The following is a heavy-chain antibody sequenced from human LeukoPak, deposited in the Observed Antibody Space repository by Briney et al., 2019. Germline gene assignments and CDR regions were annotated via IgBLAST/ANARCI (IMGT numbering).Heavy chain of an antibody. V-gene: IGHV4-4*07. Sequence: SETLSLTCTVSGGSISSYYWSWIRQPAGKGLEWIGRIYTSGSTNYNPSLKSRVTMSVDTSKNQFSLKLSSVTAADTAVYYCARDPEPPVRITIFGADPHWFDPWGQGTLVTVSS. CDR2: IYTSGST. CDR3: ARDPEPPVRITIFGADPHWFDP. J-gene: IGHJ5*02. CDR1: GGSISSYY. D-gene: IGHD3-3*01.